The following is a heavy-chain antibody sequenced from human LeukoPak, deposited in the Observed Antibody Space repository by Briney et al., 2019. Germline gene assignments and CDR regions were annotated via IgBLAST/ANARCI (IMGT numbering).Heavy chain of an antibody. CDR1: GYTFTSYY. CDR3: ARDRAMVHDYYYYGMDV. D-gene: IGHD5-18*01. Sequence: GASVKVSCKASGYTFTSYYMHWVRQAPGQGLEWMGIINPSGGSTSYAQKFQGRVTMTRDTSTSTVYMELSSLRSEDTAVYYCARDRAMVHDYYYYGMDVWGQGTTVTVSS. V-gene: IGHV1-46*01. J-gene: IGHJ6*02. CDR2: INPSGGST.